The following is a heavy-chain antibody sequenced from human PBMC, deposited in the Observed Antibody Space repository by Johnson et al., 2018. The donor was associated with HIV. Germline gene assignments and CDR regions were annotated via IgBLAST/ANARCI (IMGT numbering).Heavy chain of an antibody. CDR2: MSYDGNSK. CDR3: ARDLRWSYDAFDI. CDR1: GFTFSSYG. J-gene: IGHJ3*02. V-gene: IGHV3-30*03. D-gene: IGHD5-24*01. Sequence: QVQLVESGGGVVQPGRSLRLSCAASGFTFSSYGMHWVRQAPGKGLEWVAVMSYDGNSKFYADSVKGRFTISRDNSKNTLYLQMNSLRAEDTAVYYCARDLRWSYDAFDIWGQGTMVTVSS.